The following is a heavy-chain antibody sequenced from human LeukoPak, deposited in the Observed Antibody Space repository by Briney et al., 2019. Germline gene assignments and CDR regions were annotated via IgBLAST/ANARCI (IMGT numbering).Heavy chain of an antibody. J-gene: IGHJ4*02. CDR1: GFSFSDYL. Sequence: GGSLSLSCAASGFSFSDYLMDWVRQAPGKGLEWVAVIWYDGSNKYYADSVKGRFTISRDNSKNTLYLQMNSLRAEDTAVYYCARDGAYQGYFDYWGQGTLVTVSS. V-gene: IGHV3-33*08. CDR3: ARDGAYQGYFDY. CDR2: IWYDGSNK.